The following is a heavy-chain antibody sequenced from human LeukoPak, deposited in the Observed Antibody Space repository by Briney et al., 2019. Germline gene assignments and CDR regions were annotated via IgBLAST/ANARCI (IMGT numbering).Heavy chain of an antibody. D-gene: IGHD4-17*01. CDR3: ARDLNGDPLGYYYMDV. J-gene: IGHJ6*03. Sequence: SETLSLTCAVYGGSFSGYYWSWIRQPPGKGLEWIGEINHSGSTSYNPSLKSRVTISVDTSKNQFSLKLSSVTAADTAVYYCARDLNGDPLGYYYMDVWGKGTTVTVSS. CDR2: INHSGST. V-gene: IGHV4-34*01. CDR1: GGSFSGYY.